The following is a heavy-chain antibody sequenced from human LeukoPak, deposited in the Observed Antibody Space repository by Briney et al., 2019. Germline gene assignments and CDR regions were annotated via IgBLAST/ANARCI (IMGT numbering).Heavy chain of an antibody. CDR2: INPDGTKT. V-gene: IGHV3-7*01. Sequence: PGGSLRLSCAASGFTFTRFWLTWVRQSPGKGLEWVANINPDGTKTTYVDSVEGRFAISRDNANNSVFLLMTSLRAEDTAMHYCATAPASVDSSWGQGTLVAVSS. CDR1: GFTFTRFW. J-gene: IGHJ5*02. CDR3: ATAPASVDSS. D-gene: IGHD3-3*01.